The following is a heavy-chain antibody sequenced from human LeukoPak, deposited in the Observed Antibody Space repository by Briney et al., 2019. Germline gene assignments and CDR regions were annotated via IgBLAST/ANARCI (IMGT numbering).Heavy chain of an antibody. D-gene: IGHD5-18*01. CDR2: ISWNSGTI. V-gene: IGHV3-9*01. CDR3: ATDQYNTAMVSFDY. CDR1: GFTFDNYA. Sequence: LSGGSLRLSCAASGFTFDNYAMNWVRQVPGKGLEWISLISWNSGTIGYADSVKGRFTISRDNAKNSLYLQMNSLRVEDTAVYYCATDQYNTAMVSFDYWGQGTLVTVSS. J-gene: IGHJ4*02.